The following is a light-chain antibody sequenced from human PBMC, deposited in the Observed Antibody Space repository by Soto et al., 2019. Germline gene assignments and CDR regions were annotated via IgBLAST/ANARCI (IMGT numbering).Light chain of an antibody. Sequence: QSALTQPRSVSGSPGHSVTISCTGTSSDVGGYSYVSWYQQHPGKAPKLMISDVSKRPSGVPDRFSGSKFGNTASLTISGLPAEDEADYYCCSYAGAFTYVFGSGTKLTVL. CDR2: DVS. CDR3: CSYAGAFTYV. J-gene: IGLJ1*01. V-gene: IGLV2-11*01. CDR1: SSDVGGYSY.